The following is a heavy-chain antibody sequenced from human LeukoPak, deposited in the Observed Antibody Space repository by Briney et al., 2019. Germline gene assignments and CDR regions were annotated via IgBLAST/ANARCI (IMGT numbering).Heavy chain of an antibody. CDR1: GGSISSCY. Sequence: SETLSLTCTVSGGSISSCYWSWIRQPPGKGLEWIGYVYYNGSTEYNPSLRSRVTISLEMSKHQFSLNLTSVTAADTAVYYCASNTGTVFDYWGQGALVTVSS. V-gene: IGHV4-59*01. CDR2: VYYNGST. D-gene: IGHD7-27*01. J-gene: IGHJ4*02. CDR3: ASNTGTVFDY.